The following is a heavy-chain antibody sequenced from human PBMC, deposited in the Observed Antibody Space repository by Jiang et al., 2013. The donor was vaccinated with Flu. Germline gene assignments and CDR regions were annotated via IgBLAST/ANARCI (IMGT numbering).Heavy chain of an antibody. J-gene: IGHJ4*02. V-gene: IGHV1-69*13. CDR3: ARASTFVVVVAYYFDY. D-gene: IGHD2-15*01. CDR2: IIPIFGTA. CDR1: AYTFSSYA. Sequence: EVKKPGTSVKVSCKASAYTFSSYAISWVRQAPGQGLEWMGGIIPIFGTANYAQKFQGRVTITADESTSTAYMELSSLRSEDTAVYYCARASTFVVVVAYYFDYWGQGTLVTVSS.